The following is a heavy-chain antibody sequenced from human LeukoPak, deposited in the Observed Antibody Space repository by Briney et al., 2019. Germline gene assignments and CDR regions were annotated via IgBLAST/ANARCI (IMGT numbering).Heavy chain of an antibody. Sequence: SETLSLTCTVSGGSISSSVYYWGWIRQPPGKGLEWIGTIYYGGSTYYNPSLKSRVTMSVDTSKNQFSLKLSSVTAADTAVYYCASLDYYAGSGYLYYWGQGTLVTVSS. CDR2: IYYGGST. V-gene: IGHV4-39*07. D-gene: IGHD3-22*01. CDR1: GGSISSSVYY. CDR3: ASLDYYAGSGYLYY. J-gene: IGHJ4*02.